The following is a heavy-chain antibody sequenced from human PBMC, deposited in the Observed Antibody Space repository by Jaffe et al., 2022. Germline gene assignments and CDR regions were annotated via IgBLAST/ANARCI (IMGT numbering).Heavy chain of an antibody. CDR1: GYTFTSYG. CDR2: ISAYNGNT. J-gene: IGHJ4*02. Sequence: QVQLVQSGAEVKKPGASVKVSCKASGYTFTSYGISWVRQAPGQGLEWMGWISAYNGNTNYAQKLQGRVTMTTDTSTSTAYMELRSLRSDDTAVYYCARVPSSIYCSGGSCYPAEWGQGTLVTVSS. V-gene: IGHV1-18*01. D-gene: IGHD2-15*01. CDR3: ARVPSSIYCSGGSCYPAE.